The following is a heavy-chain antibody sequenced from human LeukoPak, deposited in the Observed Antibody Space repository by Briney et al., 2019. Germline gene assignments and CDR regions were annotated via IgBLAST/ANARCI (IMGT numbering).Heavy chain of an antibody. CDR1: GFTFSTYG. Sequence: GSLRLSCAASGFTFSTYGMNWVRQAPGKGLEWVSSISGSGRNTYYADSVRGRFTISRDNLRNTLYLQMNSLRVEDTAIYYCAKDPGSSGISWGQGTLVIVSS. V-gene: IGHV3-23*01. CDR3: AKDPGSSGIS. CDR2: ISGSGRNT. D-gene: IGHD3-10*01. J-gene: IGHJ4*02.